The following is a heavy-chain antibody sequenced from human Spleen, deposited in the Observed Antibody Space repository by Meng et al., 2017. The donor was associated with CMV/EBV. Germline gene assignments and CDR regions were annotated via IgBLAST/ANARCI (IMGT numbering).Heavy chain of an antibody. J-gene: IGHJ4*02. CDR1: GGSVSSGGYY. D-gene: IGHD6-19*01. CDR3: ARVSSGWDYFDY. CDR2: IYYSGST. V-gene: IGHV4-31*03. Sequence: QVQLQESGPGLVKPSQHLALTCSVSGGSVSSGGYYWTWIRQQPGKGLEWFGHIYYSGSTFYNPSLKRRVIISIDTSKNQFSLNLRSVTAADTAVYYCARVSSGWDYFDYWGQGTLVTASS.